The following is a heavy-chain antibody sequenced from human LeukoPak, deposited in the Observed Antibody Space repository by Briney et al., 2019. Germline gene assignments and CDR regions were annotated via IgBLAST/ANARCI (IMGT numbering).Heavy chain of an antibody. V-gene: IGHV3-23*01. Sequence: GGSLRLSCAASGFTFSDYYMSWIRQAPGKGLEWVSSISSSGGTTYYADSVKGRFTISRDYSKNTLYLQMNSLRAEDTALYYCAKDGMYSSSSSYYFDYWGPGTLVTVSS. CDR2: ISSSGGTT. J-gene: IGHJ4*02. CDR3: AKDGMYSSSSSYYFDY. D-gene: IGHD6-6*01. CDR1: GFTFSDYY.